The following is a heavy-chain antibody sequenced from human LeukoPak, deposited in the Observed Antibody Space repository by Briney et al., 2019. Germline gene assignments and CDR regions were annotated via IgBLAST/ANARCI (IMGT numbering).Heavy chain of an antibody. CDR3: ARVMGILTDYYYYGMDV. Sequence: GGSLRLSCAASGFTFDDYGMSWVRQAPGKGLEWVSGTNWNGGSTGYADSVKGRFTISRDNAKNSLYLQMNSLRAEDTALCHCARVMGILTDYYYYGMDVWGQGTTVTVSS. V-gene: IGHV3-20*01. J-gene: IGHJ6*02. CDR2: TNWNGGST. D-gene: IGHD3-9*01. CDR1: GFTFDDYG.